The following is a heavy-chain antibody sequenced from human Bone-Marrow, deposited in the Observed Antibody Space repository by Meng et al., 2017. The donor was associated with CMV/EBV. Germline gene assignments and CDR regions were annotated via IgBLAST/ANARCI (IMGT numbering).Heavy chain of an antibody. CDR1: GGTFSSYA. J-gene: IGHJ5*01. Sequence: SVKVSCKASGGTFSSYAISWVRQAPGQGLEWMGGIIPIFGTANYAQKLQGRVTLTTDTSTSTAYMELRSLRSDDTAIYYCVRDSLTVSRSWYWRWFDPWGQGTTVTVSS. CDR2: IIPIFGTA. V-gene: IGHV1-69*05. CDR3: VRDSLTVSRSWYWRWFDP. D-gene: IGHD6-13*01.